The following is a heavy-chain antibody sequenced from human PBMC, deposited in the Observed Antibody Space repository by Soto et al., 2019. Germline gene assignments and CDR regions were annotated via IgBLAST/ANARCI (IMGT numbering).Heavy chain of an antibody. D-gene: IGHD4-17*01. CDR3: ARLDYGDYWASLAIDY. CDR2: IYYSGST. J-gene: IGHJ4*02. Sequence: SETLSLTCTVSGGSISSSGYYWGWIRQPPGKGLEWIGSIYYSGSTYYNPSLKSRVTISVDTSKNQFSLKLSSVTAADTAVYYCARLDYGDYWASLAIDYWGQGTLVTVSS. CDR1: GGSISSSGYY. V-gene: IGHV4-39*01.